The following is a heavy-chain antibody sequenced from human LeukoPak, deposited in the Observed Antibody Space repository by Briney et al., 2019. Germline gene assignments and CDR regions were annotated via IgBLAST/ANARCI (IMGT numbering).Heavy chain of an antibody. CDR2: IYSGGST. CDR1: GFTFSTYL. D-gene: IGHD3-22*01. CDR3: AKEGYYGSSDY. V-gene: IGHV3-23*03. Sequence: GGSLRLSCAASGFTFSTYLMMWVRQAPGKGLEWVSVIYSGGSTYYADSVKGRFTISRDNSKNTLYLQMNSLRAEDTAVYYCAKEGYYGSSDYWGQGTLVTVSS. J-gene: IGHJ4*02.